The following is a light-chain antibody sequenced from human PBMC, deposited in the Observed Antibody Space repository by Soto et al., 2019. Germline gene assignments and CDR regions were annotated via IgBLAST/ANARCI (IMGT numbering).Light chain of an antibody. J-gene: IGKJ5*01. Sequence: EIVMTLSPSSLSLYPDERATLACGASQSVSTNLAWYQQRRGQAPSLLIHGASTRATGIPARFSGSGSGTEFTLTISSLQSEDFAVYYCQQYAIWPPITFGQGTRLEI. V-gene: IGKV3-15*01. CDR3: QQYAIWPPIT. CDR2: GAS. CDR1: QSVSTN.